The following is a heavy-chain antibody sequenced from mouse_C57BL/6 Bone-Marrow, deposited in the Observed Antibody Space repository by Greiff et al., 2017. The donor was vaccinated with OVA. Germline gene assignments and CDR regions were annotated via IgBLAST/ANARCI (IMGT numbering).Heavy chain of an antibody. CDR3: ARDDSDDGPDY. CDR2: INPNNGGT. D-gene: IGHD1-2*01. J-gene: IGHJ2*01. V-gene: IGHV1-26*01. CDR1: GYTFTDYY. Sequence: EVQLQQSGPELVKPGASVKISCKASGYTFTDYYMNWVKQSPGKSLEWIGDINPNNGGTSYNQKFKGKATLTVDKSSSTAYMELRSLTSEDSAVYYCARDDSDDGPDYWGQGTTLTVSS.